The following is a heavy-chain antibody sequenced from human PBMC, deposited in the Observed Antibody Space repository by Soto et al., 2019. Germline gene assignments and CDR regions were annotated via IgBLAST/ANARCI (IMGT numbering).Heavy chain of an antibody. D-gene: IGHD3-22*01. CDR2: ISSSSTTI. J-gene: IGHJ4*02. CDR3: ARSPYYYDCCNYYGY. Sequence: EVQLVESGGGLVQPGGSLRLSCAASGFTFSSYGMNWVRQAPGKGLEWVSYISSSSTTIYYADSVKGRFTIFRDNAKNSLYLQLNSLRDEDTGVYYSARSPYYYDCCNYYGYWGQGTLVTGSS. CDR1: GFTFSSYG. V-gene: IGHV3-48*02.